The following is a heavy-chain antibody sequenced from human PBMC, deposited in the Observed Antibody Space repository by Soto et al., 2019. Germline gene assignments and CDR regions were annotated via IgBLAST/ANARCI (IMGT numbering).Heavy chain of an antibody. CDR1: GFTFSYYE. CDR2: ISSSGDTI. Sequence: PGGSLRLSCAASGFTFSYYEMSWVRQAPGKGLEWVSYISSSGDTIYYTDSVKGRFTISRNNARNSLHLQMNSLRAEDTALYYWARVWCTSTTCYNPYWGQGTLVTVSS. J-gene: IGHJ4*02. D-gene: IGHD2-2*02. V-gene: IGHV3-48*03. CDR3: ARVWCTSTTCYNPY.